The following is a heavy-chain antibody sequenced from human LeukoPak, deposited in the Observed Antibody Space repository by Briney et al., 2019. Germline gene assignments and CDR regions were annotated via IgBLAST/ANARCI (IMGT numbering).Heavy chain of an antibody. J-gene: IGHJ6*03. CDR1: GFTFSSYE. CDR2: ISSSGSTI. D-gene: IGHD3-10*01. CDR3: ARQWSGLVYYMDV. Sequence: GVLRLSCAASGFTFSSYEMNWVRQAPGKGLEWVSYISSSGSTIYYADSVKGRFTISRDNSKNTLYLHMNSLRAEDTAVYYCARQWSGLVYYMDVWGKGTTVTVSS. V-gene: IGHV3-48*03.